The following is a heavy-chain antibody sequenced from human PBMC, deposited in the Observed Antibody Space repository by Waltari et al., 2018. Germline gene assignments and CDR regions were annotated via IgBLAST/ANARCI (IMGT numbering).Heavy chain of an antibody. J-gene: IGHJ2*01. V-gene: IGHV4-38-2*01. CDR2: IYHSGTS. Sequence: QVQLQESGPGLGKPSETLSLTCAVSGYPISSGYYWGWIRQPPWKGLQWIGSIYHSGTSYYSPSPKSRVTISVDTYKNQFSLKVNSLTAADTAIYYCARGSFDSDSYFDVWGRGTLVTVSS. D-gene: IGHD3-22*01. CDR3: ARGSFDSDSYFDV. CDR1: GYPISSGYY.